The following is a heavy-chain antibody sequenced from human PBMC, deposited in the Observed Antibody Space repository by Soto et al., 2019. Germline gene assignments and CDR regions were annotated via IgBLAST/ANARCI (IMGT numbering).Heavy chain of an antibody. CDR1: GGSITTSTYY. Sequence: PSETLSLTCTVSGGSITTSTYYWGWIRQPPGKGLEWIGNIYYSGTTYYNPSLKSRVTISVDTSKNQFSLNLSSVTAADTAVYYCARARNYCTNGVCFTEDAFDIWGQGTMVTVSS. CDR3: ARARNYCTNGVCFTEDAFDI. D-gene: IGHD2-8*01. V-gene: IGHV4-39*01. J-gene: IGHJ3*02. CDR2: IYYSGTT.